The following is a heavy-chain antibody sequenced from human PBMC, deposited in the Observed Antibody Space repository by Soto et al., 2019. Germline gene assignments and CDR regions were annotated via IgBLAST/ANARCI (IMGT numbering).Heavy chain of an antibody. CDR3: ARAPDCGGGSCYSGHRYYGIDV. Sequence: EVQLVESGGGLVQPGGSLRLSCEASGFTFNNYWVHWVRQPPGKGLVWVSRINTDGSWTNYADSVKGRFTMSRDNAKNTLYLQMNSLRDEDTAVYYCARAPDCGGGSCYSGHRYYGIDVWGQGATVTVSS. V-gene: IGHV3-74*01. D-gene: IGHD2-15*01. J-gene: IGHJ6*02. CDR1: GFTFNNYW. CDR2: INTDGSWT.